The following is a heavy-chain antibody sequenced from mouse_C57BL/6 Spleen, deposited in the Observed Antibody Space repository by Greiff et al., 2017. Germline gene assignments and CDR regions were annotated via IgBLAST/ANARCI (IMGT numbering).Heavy chain of an antibody. CDR1: GFTFSSYG. CDR2: ISSGGSYT. Sequence: EVKLVESGGDLVKPGGSLKLSCAASGFTFSSYGMSWVRQTPDKRLEWVATISSGGSYTYYPDSVKGRFTISRDNAKNTLYLQMSSLKSEDTAMYYCARHRGDYDFSYAMDYWGQGTSVTVSS. V-gene: IGHV5-6*01. D-gene: IGHD2-4*01. CDR3: ARHRGDYDFSYAMDY. J-gene: IGHJ4*01.